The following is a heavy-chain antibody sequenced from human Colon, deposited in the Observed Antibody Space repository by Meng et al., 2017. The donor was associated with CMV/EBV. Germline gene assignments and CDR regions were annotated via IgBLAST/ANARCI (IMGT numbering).Heavy chain of an antibody. V-gene: IGHV1-18*01. Sequence: VHLLQAVGGGKGPGVAVSVYCRSSGYTVPSYGITWVRQAPGQGLEWMGWISGSTGYTNRAQKFQGRVTMTTDTSTSTAYLALPSLTSNDTAVYYCARGRPNWSGVLDYWGQGTLVTVSS. D-gene: IGHD1-1*01. CDR1: GYTVPSYG. CDR2: ISGSTGYT. J-gene: IGHJ4*02. CDR3: ARGRPNWSGVLDY.